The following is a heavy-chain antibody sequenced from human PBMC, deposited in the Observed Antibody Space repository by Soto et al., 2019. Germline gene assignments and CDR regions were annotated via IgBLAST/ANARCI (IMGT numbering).Heavy chain of an antibody. D-gene: IGHD3-3*01. J-gene: IGHJ6*03. Sequence: PSETLSLTCTVSGGSISSGGYYWSWIRQHPGKGLEWIGYIYYSGSTYYNPSLKSRVTISVDTSKNQFSLKLSSVTAADTAVYYCASTASTYDFWSGYYTPQGYYYYYMDCWGKGTTVTVSS. CDR2: IYYSGST. V-gene: IGHV4-31*03. CDR3: ASTASTYDFWSGYYTPQGYYYYYMDC. CDR1: GGSISSGGYY.